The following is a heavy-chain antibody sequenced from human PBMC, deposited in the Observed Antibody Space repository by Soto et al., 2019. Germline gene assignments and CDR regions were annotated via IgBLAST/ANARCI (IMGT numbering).Heavy chain of an antibody. CDR2: IYYSGST. CDR3: ARDIWFGDLDY. Sequence: SETLSLTCTVSGGSISSGGYYWSWIRQHPGKGLEWIGYIYYSGSTYYNPSLKSRVTISVDTSKNQLSLKLSSVTAADTAVYYCARDIWFGDLDYWGQGTLVTVSS. D-gene: IGHD3-10*01. CDR1: GGSISSGGYY. J-gene: IGHJ4*02. V-gene: IGHV4-31*03.